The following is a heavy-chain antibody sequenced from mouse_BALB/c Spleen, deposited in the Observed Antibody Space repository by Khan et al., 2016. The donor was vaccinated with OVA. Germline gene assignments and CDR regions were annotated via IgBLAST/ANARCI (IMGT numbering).Heavy chain of an antibody. CDR2: ISTGGHYN. J-gene: IGHJ4*01. V-gene: IGHV5-9-3*01. Sequence: EVELVESGGGVVKPGGSLKLSCSASGFTFSSFAMSWVRQTPEKRLEWVATISTGGHYNFYPDSVKGRFTISRDNARNNLYLEMSRLWSDDTAMYYCARSLVDYYAMDYSGQGTSVTVSS. CDR3: ARSLVDYYAMDY. D-gene: IGHD2-2*01. CDR1: GFTFSSFA.